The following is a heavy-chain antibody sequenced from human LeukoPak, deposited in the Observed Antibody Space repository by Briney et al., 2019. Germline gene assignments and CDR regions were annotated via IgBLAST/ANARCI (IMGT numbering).Heavy chain of an antibody. V-gene: IGHV4-39*01. CDR3: ARHLGLTTYYDILTGYYRTPPKGYNWFDP. Sequence: PSETLSLTCTVSGGSISSSSYYWGWIRQPPGKGLEWIGSIYYSGSTYYNPSLKSRVTISVDTSKNQFSLKLSSVTAADTAVYYCARHLGLTTYYDILTGYYRTPPKGYNWFDPWGQGTLVTVSS. CDR1: GGSISSSSYY. CDR2: IYYSGST. J-gene: IGHJ5*02. D-gene: IGHD3-9*01.